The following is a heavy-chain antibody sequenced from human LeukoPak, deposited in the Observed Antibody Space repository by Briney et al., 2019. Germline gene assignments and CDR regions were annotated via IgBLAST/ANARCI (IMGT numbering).Heavy chain of an antibody. Sequence: ASVKVSCKASGYTFTSYGISWVRQAPGQGLEWMGIINPSGGSTSYAQKFQGRVTMTRDMSTSTVYMELSSLRSEDTAVYYCARDHSDYGDNWFDPWGQGTLVTVSS. J-gene: IGHJ5*02. CDR2: INPSGGST. V-gene: IGHV1-46*01. CDR3: ARDHSDYGDNWFDP. CDR1: GYTFTSYG. D-gene: IGHD4-17*01.